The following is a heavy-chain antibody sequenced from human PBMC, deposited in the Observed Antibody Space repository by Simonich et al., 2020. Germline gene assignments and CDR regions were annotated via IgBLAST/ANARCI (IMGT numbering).Heavy chain of an antibody. D-gene: IGHD6-6*01. Sequence: QVQLVQSGAEVKKPGASVKVSCKASGYTFTGYYMHWVRQAPGKGLEWVGCINPTQGSTNDAQKLQGRVTRTRDTSISTAYMELSRLRSDDTAVYYCARDRAARYYYYYYMDVWGKGTTVTVSS. CDR1: GYTFTGYY. CDR2: INPTQGST. V-gene: IGHV1-2*02. CDR3: ARDRAARYYYYYYMDV. J-gene: IGHJ6*03.